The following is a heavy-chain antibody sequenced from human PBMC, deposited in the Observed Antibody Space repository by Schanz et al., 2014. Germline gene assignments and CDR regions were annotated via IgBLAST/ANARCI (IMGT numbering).Heavy chain of an antibody. V-gene: IGHV3-33*03. D-gene: IGHD3-10*02. J-gene: IGHJ4*02. CDR3: AKNQYDDVDLSSFYFDF. CDR2: INSDGTKR. Sequence: QVQLVESGGGVVQPGRSLRLSCAASGFTLSSYGMHWVRQAPGKGLEWVAFINSDGTKRFYADSVKGRFTISRDSSKNTLYLQMNSLRPEDTAIYYCAKNQYDDVDLSSFYFDFWGQGTLVTVSS. CDR1: GFTLSSYG.